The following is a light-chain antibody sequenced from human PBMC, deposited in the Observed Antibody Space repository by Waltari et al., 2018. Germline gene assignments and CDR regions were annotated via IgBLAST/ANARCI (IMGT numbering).Light chain of an antibody. Sequence: EIVLTQSPGTLSLSPGERATLSCRASQSVDNTYLAWYQKKPGQAPRLLIFAASNRATGSPDRFSGGGSGTDFILTISRVEPEDYAVYYCQQYGGSVPYTFGQGTKLEIK. CDR2: AAS. V-gene: IGKV3-20*01. CDR1: QSVDNTY. J-gene: IGKJ2*01. CDR3: QQYGGSVPYT.